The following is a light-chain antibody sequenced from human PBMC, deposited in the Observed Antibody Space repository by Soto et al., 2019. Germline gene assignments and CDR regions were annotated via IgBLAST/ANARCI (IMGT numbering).Light chain of an antibody. CDR3: QQFDRSAT. CDR1: QSVSSSF. V-gene: IGKV3-20*01. Sequence: EIVLTQSPGSLSLSPGERATLSCRASQSVSSSFFAWYQQRPGQAPRLLMYGASSRATGIPDRFSGSGSGTDFTLTISRLEPEDFAVYYCQQFDRSATFGRGTKVEIK. J-gene: IGKJ1*01. CDR2: GAS.